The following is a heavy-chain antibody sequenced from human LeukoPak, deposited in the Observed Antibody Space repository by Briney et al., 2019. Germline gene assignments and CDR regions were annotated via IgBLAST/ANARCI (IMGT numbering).Heavy chain of an antibody. Sequence: SETLSLTCTVSGGSISSYYWSWIRQPAGKDLEWLGRIFSSGSTNYNASLKSRLTMSVDTSKNQFSLRLTSMTAADTAVYYCAXXSAAVAGRGFDYWGQGTLVTVSS. CDR1: GGSISSYY. D-gene: IGHD6-19*01. CDR2: IFSSGST. V-gene: IGHV4-4*07. CDR3: AXXSAAVAGRGFDY. J-gene: IGHJ4*02.